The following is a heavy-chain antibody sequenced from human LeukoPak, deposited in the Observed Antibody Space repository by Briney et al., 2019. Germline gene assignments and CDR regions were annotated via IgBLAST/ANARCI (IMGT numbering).Heavy chain of an antibody. CDR2: ISAYNGNT. V-gene: IGHV1-18*01. Sequence: ASVKVSCKASVYTFTSYGISWVRQAPGQGLEWMGWISAYNGNTNYAQKLQGRVTMTTDTSTSTAYMELRSLRSDDTAVYYCARGRRQLERQMYWFDPWGQGTLVTVSS. J-gene: IGHJ5*02. CDR1: VYTFTSYG. D-gene: IGHD1-1*01. CDR3: ARGRRQLERQMYWFDP.